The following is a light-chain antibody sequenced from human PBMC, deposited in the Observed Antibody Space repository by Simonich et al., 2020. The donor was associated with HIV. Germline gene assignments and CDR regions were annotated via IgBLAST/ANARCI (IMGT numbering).Light chain of an antibody. CDR2: WAS. CDR3: QQYFSTPYT. CDR1: QSVLYNSNNKNY. V-gene: IGKV4-1*01. J-gene: IGKJ2*01. Sequence: DIVMTQSPDSLAVSLGERATINCKSSQSVLYNSNNKNYLAWYQQKPGQPPNLLIYWASTRESGVPDRFSGSGSGTDFTLTISRLQAEDVALYYCQQYFSTPYTFGQGTKLEIK.